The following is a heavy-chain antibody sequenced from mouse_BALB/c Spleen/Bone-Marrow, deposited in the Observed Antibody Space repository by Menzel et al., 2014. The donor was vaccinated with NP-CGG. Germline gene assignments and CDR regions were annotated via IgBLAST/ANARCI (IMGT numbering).Heavy chain of an antibody. J-gene: IGHJ1*01. Sequence: ESGAELVKPGASVKMSCKAFGYTFTTYPIEWMKQNHGKSLEWIGNFHPYNDDTKYNEKFKGKAKLTVEKSSSTAYLELSRLTSDDSAVYYCARGSLDGYFDVWGAGTTVTVSS. CDR2: FHPYNDDT. CDR3: ARGSLDGYFDV. CDR1: GYTFTTYP. V-gene: IGHV1-47*01.